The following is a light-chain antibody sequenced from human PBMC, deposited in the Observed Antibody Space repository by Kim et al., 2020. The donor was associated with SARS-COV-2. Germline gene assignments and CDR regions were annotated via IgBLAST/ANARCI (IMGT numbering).Light chain of an antibody. CDR2: AAS. Sequence: ASVEHIVTITCRESQSISSYFNWFQQKPGKAPTLLIYAASSLQSGVPSRFSGSGSETDFTLTISSLQPEDFATYYCQQSYSTLWTFGQGTKVDIK. V-gene: IGKV1-39*01. CDR3: QQSYSTLWT. J-gene: IGKJ1*01. CDR1: QSISSY.